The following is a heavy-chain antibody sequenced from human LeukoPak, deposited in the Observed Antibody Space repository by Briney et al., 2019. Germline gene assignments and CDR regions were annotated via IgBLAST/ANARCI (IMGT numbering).Heavy chain of an antibody. D-gene: IGHD1-26*01. Sequence: ASVKVSCKASGYTFTSYDINWVRQATGQGLEWMGWMNPNSGNTGYAQKFQGRVTITRNTSISTAYMELSSLRSEDTAVYYCARRFRRSGSYFVYLGQGTLVTVSS. CDR3: ARRFRRSGSYFVY. V-gene: IGHV1-8*03. CDR1: GYTFTSYD. CDR2: MNPNSGNT. J-gene: IGHJ4*02.